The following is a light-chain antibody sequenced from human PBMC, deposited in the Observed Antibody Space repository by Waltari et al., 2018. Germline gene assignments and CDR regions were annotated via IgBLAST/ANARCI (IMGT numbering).Light chain of an antibody. J-gene: IGKJ2*03. CDR2: LGF. V-gene: IGKV2-28*01. CDR3: MQSLQTPFS. Sequence: DLVVTQTPLSLPVTPGEPASISCRSSQSLLNSDGYTHLHWFLQKPGQSPHLLIYLGFNRASGVPDRFSGSGSGTHFTLTVSRVEAEEVGVYYCMQSLQTPFSFGQGTKVEMK. CDR1: QSLLNSDGYTH.